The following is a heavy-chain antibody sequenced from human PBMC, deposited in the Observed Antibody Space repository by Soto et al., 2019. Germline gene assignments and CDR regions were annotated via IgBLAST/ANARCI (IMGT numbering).Heavy chain of an antibody. D-gene: IGHD5-12*01. V-gene: IGHV1-8*01. Sequence: GASVKVSCKASGYTFTSYDINWVRQATGQGLEWMGWMNPNSGNTGYAQKFQGRVTMTRNTSISTAYMELSSLRSEDTAVYYCARGAVDIVATIDYYYYYGMDVWGQGTTVTVSS. CDR3: ARGAVDIVATIDYYYYYGMDV. CDR1: GYTFTSYD. J-gene: IGHJ6*02. CDR2: MNPNSGNT.